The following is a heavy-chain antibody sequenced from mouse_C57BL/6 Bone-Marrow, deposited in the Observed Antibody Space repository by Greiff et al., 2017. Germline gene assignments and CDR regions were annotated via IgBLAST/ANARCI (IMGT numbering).Heavy chain of an antibody. Sequence: VQLQQPGTELVKPGASVKLSCKASGYTFTSYWMHWVKQRPGQGLEWIGNINPSNGGTNYNEKFKSKATLTVDKSSSTAYMQLSSLTSEDSAVYYCARWGQYYGSSKYYYAMDYWGQGTSVTVSS. CDR3: ARWGQYYGSSKYYYAMDY. V-gene: IGHV1-53*01. J-gene: IGHJ4*01. D-gene: IGHD1-1*01. CDR1: GYTFTSYW. CDR2: INPSNGGT.